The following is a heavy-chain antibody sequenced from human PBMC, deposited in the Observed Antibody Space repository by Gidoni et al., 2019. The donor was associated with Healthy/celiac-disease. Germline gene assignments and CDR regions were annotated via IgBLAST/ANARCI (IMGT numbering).Heavy chain of an antibody. V-gene: IGHV3-23*01. D-gene: IGHD3-22*01. CDR3: AKEMTYYYDSSGSFLDY. CDR1: GFTFSSYA. J-gene: IGHJ4*02. CDR2: ISGSGGRT. Sequence: EVQLLESGGGLVQPGGSLRLSCAASGFTFSSYAMGWVRQAPGKGLEWGLAISGSGGRTYYADSGKGRFTISRDNSKNTLYLQMNRLRAEDKAVYYCAKEMTYYYDSSGSFLDYWGQGTLVTVSS.